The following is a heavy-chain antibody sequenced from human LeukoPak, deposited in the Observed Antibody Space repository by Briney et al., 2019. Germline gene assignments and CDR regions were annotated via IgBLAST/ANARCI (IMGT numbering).Heavy chain of an antibody. CDR2: MYLSGTI. D-gene: IGHD3-22*01. CDR3: AGLVGRYSSGLYYYYFDY. CDR1: GFTFSSYW. V-gene: IGHV4-4*02. Sequence: GSLRLSCAASGFTFSSYWMSWVRQAPGKGLEWIGEMYLSGTIHSNPSVKSRVTISIDKSKNQFFLNLSSVTAADTAVYYCAGLVGRYSSGLYYYYFDYWGQGTLVTVSS. J-gene: IGHJ4*02.